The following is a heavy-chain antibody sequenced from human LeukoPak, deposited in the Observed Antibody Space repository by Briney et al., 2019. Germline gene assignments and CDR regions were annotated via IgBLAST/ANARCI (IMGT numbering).Heavy chain of an antibody. J-gene: IGHJ4*02. CDR2: ISSSSGTT. CDR1: GFTFSTYT. D-gene: IGHD2-15*01. Sequence: GGSLRLSCAASGFTFSTYTMNWVRQAPGEGLERVSYISSSSGTTSYADSVKGRFTISRENAKNSLYLQMNSLRAEDTAVYYCAREYCSGGSCYFDYWGQGTLVTVSS. V-gene: IGHV3-48*01. CDR3: AREYCSGGSCYFDY.